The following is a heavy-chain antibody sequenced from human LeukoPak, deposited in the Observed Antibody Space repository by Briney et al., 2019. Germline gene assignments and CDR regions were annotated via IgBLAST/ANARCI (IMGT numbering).Heavy chain of an antibody. CDR2: IYYSGST. Sequence: SQTLSLTCTVSVGSISSGGYYWSWICQPPGEGLEWIGYIYYSGSTYYHPSLKSRVTISLDTSKNQFSLKLSSVTAADTAVYYCARVTTVTTSFHFDYWGQGTLVTVSS. D-gene: IGHD4-17*01. J-gene: IGHJ4*02. CDR3: ARVTTVTTSFHFDY. CDR1: VGSISSGGYY. V-gene: IGHV4-30-4*01.